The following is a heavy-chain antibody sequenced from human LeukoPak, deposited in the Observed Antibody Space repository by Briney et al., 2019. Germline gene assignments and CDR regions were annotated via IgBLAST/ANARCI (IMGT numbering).Heavy chain of an antibody. Sequence: GGSLRLSCAASGFTFDDYAMHWVRQGPGKGLEWVSGISWNSGSIGYADSVKGRFTISRDNAKNSLYLQMNSLRAEDTALYYCAKDTRYDFWSGPWWFDPWGQGTLVTVSS. J-gene: IGHJ5*02. V-gene: IGHV3-9*01. D-gene: IGHD3-3*01. CDR3: AKDTRYDFWSGPWWFDP. CDR1: GFTFDDYA. CDR2: ISWNSGSI.